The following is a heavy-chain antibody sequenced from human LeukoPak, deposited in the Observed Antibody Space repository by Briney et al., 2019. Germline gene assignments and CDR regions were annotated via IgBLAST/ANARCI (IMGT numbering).Heavy chain of an antibody. J-gene: IGHJ4*02. CDR3: TRDFDAATGY. Sequence: PGGSLRLSCAASGLTFSYYWMHWVRQTPGKGPMWVSRINGDGTGTNYADSVKGRFTISRDNAKNTLYLQMNSLRAEDTAVYYCTRDFDAATGYWGQGTLVTVSS. V-gene: IGHV3-74*01. CDR2: INGDGTGT. D-gene: IGHD3-9*01. CDR1: GLTFSYYW.